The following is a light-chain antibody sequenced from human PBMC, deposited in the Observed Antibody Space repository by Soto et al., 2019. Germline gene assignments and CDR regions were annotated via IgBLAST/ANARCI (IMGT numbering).Light chain of an antibody. CDR3: QQDGDLPLT. CDR2: AAS. V-gene: IGKV3-20*01. Sequence: EILFTHXXSTVYVSPLQGAALXRLASQSATVNSLAWYQQKPGQAPSLLIYAASTRAAAVPDRFTGSGSGTDFALTISRLEPEDFGVYYCQQDGDLPLTSGPGTKVDIK. CDR1: QSATVNS. J-gene: IGKJ3*01.